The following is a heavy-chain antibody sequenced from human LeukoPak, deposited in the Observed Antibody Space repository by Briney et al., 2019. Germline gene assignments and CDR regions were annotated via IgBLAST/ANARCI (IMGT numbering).Heavy chain of an antibody. CDR3: ARGTGSSSSWPPH. Sequence: ASLKVSCKASGYTFTRYAVNWVRQAPGQGLEWMGWINPKTGNPTYAQGFTGRFVFSLDTSVTTAYLHIISLKAEDTAVYYCARGTGSSSSWPPHWGQGTLVTVSS. CDR1: GYTFTRYA. D-gene: IGHD6-13*01. CDR2: INPKTGNP. V-gene: IGHV7-4-1*02. J-gene: IGHJ4*02.